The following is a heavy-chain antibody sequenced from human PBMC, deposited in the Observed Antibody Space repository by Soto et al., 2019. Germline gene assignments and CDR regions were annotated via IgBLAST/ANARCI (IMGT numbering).Heavy chain of an antibody. J-gene: IGHJ3*02. V-gene: IGHV4-59*01. CDR1: GGSISSYY. CDR2: IYYSGST. D-gene: IGHD3-22*01. CDR3: ARDGDYYDSSGYSEDAFDI. Sequence: SETLSLTCTVSGGSISSYYWSWIRQPPGKGLEWIGYIYYSGSTNYNPSLKSRDTISVDTSKNQFSLKLSSVTAADTAVYYCARDGDYYDSSGYSEDAFDIWGQGTMVTVSS.